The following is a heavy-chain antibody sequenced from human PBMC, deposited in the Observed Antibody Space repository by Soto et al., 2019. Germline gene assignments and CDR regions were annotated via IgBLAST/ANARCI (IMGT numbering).Heavy chain of an antibody. Sequence: ASVKVSCKASGYTFTSYGISWVRQAPGQGLEWMGWISAYNGNTNYAQKLQGRVTMTTGTSTSTAYMELRSLRSDDTAVYYCARSRSVYSYAAPLDYWGQGTLVTVSS. J-gene: IGHJ4*02. CDR1: GYTFTSYG. D-gene: IGHD5-18*01. CDR3: ARSRSVYSYAAPLDY. CDR2: ISAYNGNT. V-gene: IGHV1-18*01.